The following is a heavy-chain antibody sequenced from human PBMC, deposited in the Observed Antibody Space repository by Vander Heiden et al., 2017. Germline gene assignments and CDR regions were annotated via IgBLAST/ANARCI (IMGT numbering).Heavy chain of an antibody. J-gene: IGHJ5*02. D-gene: IGHD4-17*01. Sequence: EVQLLESGGGLVQPGGSLRLSCAASGFTFSSYAMSWVRQAPGKGLEGVSASSGSGGSTYYADSVKGRFTISRDNSKNTLYMQMNRLRAEETAVYYCAKDGVGTVTINWFDPWGQGTLVTVSS. CDR2: SSGSGGST. V-gene: IGHV3-23*01. CDR1: GFTFSSYA. CDR3: AKDGVGTVTINWFDP.